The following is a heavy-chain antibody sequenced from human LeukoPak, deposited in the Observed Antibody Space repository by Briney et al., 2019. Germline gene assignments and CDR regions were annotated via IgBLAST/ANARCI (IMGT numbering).Heavy chain of an antibody. Sequence: ASVKVSCKASGYTFTSYAMHWVRQAPGQRLEWMGWINAGNGNTKYSQKFQGRVTITRDTSASTAYMGLSSLRSEDTAVYYCARGNYYDSSGYYWFGYWGQGTLVTVSS. V-gene: IGHV1-3*01. CDR1: GYTFTSYA. J-gene: IGHJ4*02. D-gene: IGHD3-22*01. CDR3: ARGNYYDSSGYYWFGY. CDR2: INAGNGNT.